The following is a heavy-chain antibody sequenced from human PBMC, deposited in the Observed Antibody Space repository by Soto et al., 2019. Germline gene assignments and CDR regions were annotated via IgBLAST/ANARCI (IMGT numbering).Heavy chain of an antibody. CDR2: MLYSGLT. D-gene: IGHD2-15*01. CDR1: GYSVSSSDYY. J-gene: IGHJ6*02. Sequence: PSETLSLTCSVSGYSVSSSDYYWAWIRQPPGKGLEWIGSMLYSGLTYYNPSLENRVTLSVDTSKNQFSVRLNSVTASDTAVYYCAPLSVSLSGPYGIHVWGQGTTVTVSS. CDR3: APLSVSLSGPYGIHV. V-gene: IGHV4-39*01.